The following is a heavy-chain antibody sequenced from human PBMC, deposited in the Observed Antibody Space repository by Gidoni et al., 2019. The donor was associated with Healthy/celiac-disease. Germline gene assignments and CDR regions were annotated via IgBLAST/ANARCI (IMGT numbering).Heavy chain of an antibody. CDR2: ISWNSGSI. CDR3: AKDNEGY. Sequence: EVQLVESGGGLVQPGRSLRLYCAASGFTFEDYAMHWVRQAPGKGLEWVSGISWNSGSIGYADSVKGRFTISRDNAKNSLYLQMNSLRAEDTALYYCAKDNEGYWGQGTLVTV. J-gene: IGHJ4*02. CDR1: GFTFEDYA. V-gene: IGHV3-9*01.